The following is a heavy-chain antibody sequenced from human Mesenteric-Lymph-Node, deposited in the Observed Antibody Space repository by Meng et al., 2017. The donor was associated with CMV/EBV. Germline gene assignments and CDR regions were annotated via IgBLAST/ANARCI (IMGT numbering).Heavy chain of an antibody. D-gene: IGHD2-2*02. V-gene: IGHV3-23*01. J-gene: IGHJ4*02. CDR1: GFSFNSYA. CDR3: AKKACSSSSCYKDY. CDR2: ISGRSGSSDNT. Sequence: GESLKISCAGSGFSFNSYAMSWVRQAPGKGLEWVSSISGRSGSSDNTNYADSVKGRFTISRDNSKHTLYLQMNRLRAEDTAVYSCAKKACSSSSCYKDYWGQGTLVTVSS.